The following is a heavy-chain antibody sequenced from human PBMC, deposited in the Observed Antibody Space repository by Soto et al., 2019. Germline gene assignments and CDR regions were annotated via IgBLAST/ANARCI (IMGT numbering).Heavy chain of an antibody. Sequence: SETLSLTCTVSGGSISSYYWSWIRQPPGKGLEWIGYIYYSGSTNYNPSLKSRVTISVDTSKNQFSLKLSSVTAADTAVYYCARAEDRRWFDPWGQGTLVTVSS. V-gene: IGHV4-59*01. J-gene: IGHJ5*02. CDR3: ARAEDRRWFDP. CDR2: IYYSGST. CDR1: GGSISSYY.